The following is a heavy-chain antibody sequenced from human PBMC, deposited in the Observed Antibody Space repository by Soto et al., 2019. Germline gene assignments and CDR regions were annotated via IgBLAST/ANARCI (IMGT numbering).Heavy chain of an antibody. CDR3: APAYSRSSYWWFDP. V-gene: IGHV2-5*02. CDR2: IYWDDDK. D-gene: IGHD6-13*01. CDR1: GFSLSTSGVG. Sequence: QITLKESGPTLVKPTQTLTLTCTFSGFSLSTSGVGVGWIRQPPGKALEWLALIYWDDDKRYSPSLKSTLTITKDTSQNQVVLTMTNMDPVDTATYYCAPAYSRSSYWWFDPWGQGTLVTVSS. J-gene: IGHJ5*02.